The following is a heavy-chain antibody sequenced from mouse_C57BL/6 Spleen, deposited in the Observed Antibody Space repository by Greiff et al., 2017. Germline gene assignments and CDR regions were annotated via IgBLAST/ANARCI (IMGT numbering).Heavy chain of an antibody. Sequence: EVKVVESGGGLVQPGGSMKLSCAASGFTFSDAWMDWVRQSPEKGLEWVAEIRNKANNHATYYAESVKGRFTISRDDSKSSVYLQMNSLRAEDTGIYYCTRRGNYVGFAYWGQGTLVTVSA. CDR1: GFTFSDAW. CDR3: TRRGNYVGFAY. CDR2: IRNKANNHAT. J-gene: IGHJ3*01. D-gene: IGHD2-1*01. V-gene: IGHV6-6*01.